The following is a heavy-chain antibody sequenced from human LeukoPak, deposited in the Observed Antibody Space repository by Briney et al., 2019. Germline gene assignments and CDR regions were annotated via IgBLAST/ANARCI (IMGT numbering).Heavy chain of an antibody. CDR2: ISGSGGST. Sequence: TGGSLRLSCAASGFTFSTYSMNWVRQAPGKGLEWVSAISGSGGSTYYADSVKGRFTISRDNSKNTLYLQMNSLRAEDTAVYYCAKDSPYYDILTGYYPYPDAFDIWGQGTMVTVSS. CDR1: GFTFSTYS. D-gene: IGHD3-9*01. V-gene: IGHV3-23*01. J-gene: IGHJ3*02. CDR3: AKDSPYYDILTGYYPYPDAFDI.